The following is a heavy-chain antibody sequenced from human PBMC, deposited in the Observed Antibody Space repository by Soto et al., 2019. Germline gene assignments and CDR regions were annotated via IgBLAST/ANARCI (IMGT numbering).Heavy chain of an antibody. J-gene: IGHJ5*02. CDR1: GYTFTSYG. CDR3: ARDRGYCSSKSCYTYNWFDP. V-gene: IGHV1-18*01. Sequence: ASVKVSCKASGYTFTSYGISWVRQAPGQGLEWMGWISAYNGNTNYAQKLQGRVTMTTDTSTSTVYMELRSLRSDDTAVYYCARDRGYCSSKSCYTYNWFDPWGQGNLVTVSS. CDR2: ISAYNGNT. D-gene: IGHD2-2*02.